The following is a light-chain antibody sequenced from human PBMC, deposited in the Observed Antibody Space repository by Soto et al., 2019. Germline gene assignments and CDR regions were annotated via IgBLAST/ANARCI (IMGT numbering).Light chain of an antibody. CDR1: QSISSN. CDR2: GAS. CDR3: QQYNNWPLT. J-gene: IGKJ4*01. Sequence: EIVMTQSPATMTVSPGERGTLSCRASQSISSNLAWYQQKPGQAPRLLIYGASTRATGIPVRFSGSGSGTEFTLTISSLQSEDFAVYYCQQYNNWPLTFGGGTKVDIK. V-gene: IGKV3-15*01.